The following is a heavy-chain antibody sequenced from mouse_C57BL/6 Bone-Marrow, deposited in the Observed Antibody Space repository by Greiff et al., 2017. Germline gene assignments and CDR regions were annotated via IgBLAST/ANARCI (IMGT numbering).Heavy chain of an antibody. Sequence: VQLQQSGPELVKPGASVKISCTASGYSFTAYNMHWVKQSHGKSLGWIGVINPTYGTTSYNQKFKGKATLTVDPSSSTAYRQLNCLTSEVSAVYYGARDYDSDYAMDYWGQGTSVTVSS. J-gene: IGHJ4*01. D-gene: IGHD2-4*01. V-gene: IGHV1-39*01. CDR3: ARDYDSDYAMDY. CDR1: GYSFTAYN. CDR2: INPTYGTT.